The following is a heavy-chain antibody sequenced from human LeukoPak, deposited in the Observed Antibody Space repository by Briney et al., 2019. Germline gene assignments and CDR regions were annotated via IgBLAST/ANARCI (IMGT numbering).Heavy chain of an antibody. CDR2: LWYDGSNK. V-gene: IGHV3-33*06. J-gene: IGHJ4*02. Sequence: GGSLRLSCAASGFIFSSYGMHWVRQAPGKGLEWVAGLWYDGSNKDYADSVKGQFTISRDNSKNTLYLQMNSLRAEDTAVYYCAKELGARAFDYWGQGTLVTVSS. CDR1: GFIFSSYG. CDR3: AKELGARAFDY. D-gene: IGHD1-26*01.